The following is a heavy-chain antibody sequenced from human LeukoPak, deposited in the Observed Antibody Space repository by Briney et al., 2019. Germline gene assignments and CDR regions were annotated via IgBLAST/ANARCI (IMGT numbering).Heavy chain of an antibody. J-gene: IGHJ4*02. CDR3: ARPPYSSSWYYFDY. V-gene: IGHV4-39*01. CDR2: IYYSGST. D-gene: IGHD6-13*01. Sequence: SETLPLTCTVSGGSISSSSYYWGWIRQPPGKGLAWIGSIYYSGSTYYNPSLKCRVTISVDTSKDQFSLKLSSVTAADTAVYYCARPPYSSSWYYFDYWGQGTLVTVSS. CDR1: GGSISSSSYY.